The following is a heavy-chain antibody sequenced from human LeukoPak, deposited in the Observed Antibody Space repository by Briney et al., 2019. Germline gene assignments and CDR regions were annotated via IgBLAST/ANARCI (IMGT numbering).Heavy chain of an antibody. CDR1: GGTFSGSA. J-gene: IGHJ4*02. CDR3: TRQDSSPGY. D-gene: IGHD6-19*01. V-gene: IGHV3-73*01. CDR2: IRSKANSYAT. Sequence: GASVKVSCKASGGTFSGSAMHWVRQASGKGLEWVGRIRSKANSYATAYAASVKGRFTISRDDSKNTAYLQMNSLKTEDTAVYYCTRQDSSPGYWGQGTLVTVSS.